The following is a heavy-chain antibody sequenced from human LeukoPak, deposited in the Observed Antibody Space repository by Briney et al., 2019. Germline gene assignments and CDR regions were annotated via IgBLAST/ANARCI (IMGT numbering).Heavy chain of an antibody. Sequence: GGSLRLSCAASGFTFSSYAMSWVRPAPGKGLEWVSAISGSGGSTYYADSVKGRFTISRDNSKNTLYLQMNSLRAEDTAVYYCATVFSFSAYYFDYWGQGTLVTVSS. V-gene: IGHV3-23*01. J-gene: IGHJ4*02. CDR3: ATVFSFSAYYFDY. CDR2: ISGSGGST. CDR1: GFTFSSYA. D-gene: IGHD4-17*01.